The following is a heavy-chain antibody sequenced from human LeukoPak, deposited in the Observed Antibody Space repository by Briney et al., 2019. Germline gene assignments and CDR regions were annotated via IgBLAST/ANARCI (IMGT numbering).Heavy chain of an antibody. V-gene: IGHV4-39*01. D-gene: IGHD1-26*01. CDR2: IYYSGST. Sequence: KPSETLSLTCTVSGGSISSSSYYWGWIRQPPGKGLEWNRSIYYSGSTYYNPSLKSRVTISVDTSKNQFSLKLSSVTAADTAVYYCARLAYSGSYYWGQGTLVTVSS. J-gene: IGHJ4*02. CDR1: GGSISSSSYY. CDR3: ARLAYSGSYY.